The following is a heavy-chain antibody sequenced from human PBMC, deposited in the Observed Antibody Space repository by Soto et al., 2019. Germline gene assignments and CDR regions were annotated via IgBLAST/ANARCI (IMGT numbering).Heavy chain of an antibody. J-gene: IGHJ4*02. CDR3: ARDGWGYCSGGSCSPPSY. Sequence: QVQLVESGGGVVQPGRSLRLSCAASGFTFSSYGMHWVRQAPGKGLEWVAVIWYDGSNKYYADSVKGRFTISRDNSKNTLYLQMNSLRAEDTAVYYCARDGWGYCSGGSCSPPSYWGQGTLVTVSS. D-gene: IGHD2-15*01. CDR2: IWYDGSNK. V-gene: IGHV3-33*01. CDR1: GFTFSSYG.